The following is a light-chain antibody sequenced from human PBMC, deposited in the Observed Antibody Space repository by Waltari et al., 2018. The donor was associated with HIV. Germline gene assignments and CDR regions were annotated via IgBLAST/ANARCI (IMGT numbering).Light chain of an antibody. CDR2: SNI. Sequence: QSVLTQPPSASGTPGQRSIISCSGSTSNIGTNNVTWYQQLPGTTPRLLMHSNIQRPSEVPDRFSGSRSGTSASLAISGLQSEDEADYYCSAWDASLGAWMFGGGTKLTVL. CDR3: SAWDASLGAWM. J-gene: IGLJ3*02. V-gene: IGLV1-44*01. CDR1: TSNIGTNN.